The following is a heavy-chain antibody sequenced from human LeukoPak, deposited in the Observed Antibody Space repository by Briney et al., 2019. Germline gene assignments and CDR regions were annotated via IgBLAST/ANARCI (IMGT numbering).Heavy chain of an antibody. J-gene: IGHJ4*02. Sequence: PGGSLRLSCAASGFTFDDYAIHWVRQAPGKGLEWVSGISWNSGSIGYADSVKGRFTISRDNAKNSLYLQMNSLRAEDTALYYCAKDTYYDSSGPAFDYWGQGTLVTVSS. D-gene: IGHD3-22*01. CDR1: GFTFDDYA. V-gene: IGHV3-9*01. CDR2: ISWNSGSI. CDR3: AKDTYYDSSGPAFDY.